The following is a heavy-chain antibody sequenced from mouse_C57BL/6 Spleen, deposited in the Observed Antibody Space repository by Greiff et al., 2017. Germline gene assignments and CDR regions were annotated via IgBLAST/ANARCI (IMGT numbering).Heavy chain of an antibody. J-gene: IGHJ3*01. D-gene: IGHD2-10*02. CDR2: INPNNGGT. CDR1: GYTFTDYN. Sequence: EVQVVESGPELVKPGASVKIPCKASGYTFTDYNMDWVKQSHGKSLEWIGDINPNNGGTNYNQKFKGKATLTVDKSSSTAYMELRSLTSEDAAVYYCARSSAWFAYWGQGTLVTVSA. V-gene: IGHV1-18*01. CDR3: ARSSAWFAY.